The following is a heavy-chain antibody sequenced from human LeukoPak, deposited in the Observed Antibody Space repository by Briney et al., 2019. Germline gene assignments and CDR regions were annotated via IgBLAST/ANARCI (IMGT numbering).Heavy chain of an antibody. V-gene: IGHV4-39*07. D-gene: IGHD3-22*01. CDR1: GGSISSSGYY. CDR3: ARGYDSHAFDI. J-gene: IGHJ3*02. CDR2: IYYSGST. Sequence: SETLSLTCTVSGGSISSSGYYWGWIRQPPGKGLEWIGSIYYSGSTYYNPSLKSRVTISIDTSKNQFSLKLNSLTAADTAAYYCARGYDSHAFDIWGQGTMVTVSS.